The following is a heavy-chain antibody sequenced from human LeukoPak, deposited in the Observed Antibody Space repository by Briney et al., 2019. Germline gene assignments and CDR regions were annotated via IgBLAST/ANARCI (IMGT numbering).Heavy chain of an antibody. Sequence: SETLSLTCTVSGGSISSYYWSWIRQPPGKGLEWIAYISYSGITNYNPSLKSRVTISIDTSKNQFSLKLSSVTAADTAVYYCARREEYSSSNWFDPWGQGTLVTVSS. CDR1: GGSISSYY. CDR2: ISYSGIT. CDR3: ARREEYSSSNWFDP. J-gene: IGHJ5*02. D-gene: IGHD6-13*01. V-gene: IGHV4-59*08.